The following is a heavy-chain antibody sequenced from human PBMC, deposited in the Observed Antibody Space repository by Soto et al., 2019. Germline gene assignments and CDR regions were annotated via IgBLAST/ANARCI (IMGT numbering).Heavy chain of an antibody. J-gene: IGHJ3*02. CDR3: ARGLASLPVFAFDI. Sequence: QITLKGSGPTLVKPTQTLTLTCSLSGISLSTSGVGVGWIRQPPGKALEWLALIYWNDDKHYSPSLKSRLTNPKDTPQNLAGLTMTNMDPVDTATYFCARGLASLPVFAFDIWGQGTMVTVSS. CDR2: IYWNDDK. D-gene: IGHD6-6*01. CDR1: GISLSTSGVG. V-gene: IGHV2-5*01.